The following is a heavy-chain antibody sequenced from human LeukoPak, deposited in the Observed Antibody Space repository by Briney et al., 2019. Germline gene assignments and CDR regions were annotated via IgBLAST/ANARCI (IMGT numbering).Heavy chain of an antibody. J-gene: IGHJ4*02. CDR1: GGSISTSYYY. CDR2: IHNSEST. Sequence: PSETLSLTCTVSGGSISTSYYYWGWIRQPPGKGLEWIGNIHNSESTYYNPSLKSRVTISVDTSKNQFSLKLSSVTAADTAVYYCARQVTFGYAYAYYFDYWGQGSLVTDSS. V-gene: IGHV4-39*01. CDR3: ARQVTFGYAYAYYFDY. D-gene: IGHD5-18*01.